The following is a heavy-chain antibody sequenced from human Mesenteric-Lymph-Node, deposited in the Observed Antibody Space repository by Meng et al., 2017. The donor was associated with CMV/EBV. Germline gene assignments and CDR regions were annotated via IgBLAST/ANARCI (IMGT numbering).Heavy chain of an antibody. Sequence: GESLKISCQGSGYSFSYYWIAWVRQMPGKGLELMAIMYPGDSDIRYSPSFQGQVTISVDKSISAAYLQWSSLKASDTAMYYCAKGLTIGWFDPWGQGTLVTVSS. D-gene: IGHD3-16*01. CDR3: AKGLTIGWFDP. CDR1: GYSFSYYW. J-gene: IGHJ5*02. V-gene: IGHV5-51*01. CDR2: MYPGDSDI.